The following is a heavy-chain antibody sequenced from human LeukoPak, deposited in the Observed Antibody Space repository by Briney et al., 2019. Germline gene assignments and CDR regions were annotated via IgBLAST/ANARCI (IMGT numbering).Heavy chain of an antibody. CDR1: GGSISSYH. V-gene: IGHV4-59*01. D-gene: IGHD3-22*01. CDR3: ARVARPDTSGYYHFDY. J-gene: IGHJ4*02. Sequence: SETLSLTCTVSGGSISSYHWSWIRQPPGKGLEWIGYIYYSGSTNYNPPLKSRVTISIDTSKNQFSLKLTSVTAADTAVYYCARVARPDTSGYYHFDYWGQGTLVTVSS. CDR2: IYYSGST.